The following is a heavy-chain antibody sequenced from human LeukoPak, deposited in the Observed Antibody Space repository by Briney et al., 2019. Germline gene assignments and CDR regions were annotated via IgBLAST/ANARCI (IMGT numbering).Heavy chain of an antibody. Sequence: ASVTVSCTVSGYTLTELSMHWVRQAPGRGLEWMGGFDPEDGETIYAQKFQGRVTMTRNTSISTAYMELSSLRSEDTAVYYCARRRYGDYGFDIWGQGTMVTVSS. CDR3: ARRRYGDYGFDI. V-gene: IGHV1-24*01. J-gene: IGHJ3*02. D-gene: IGHD4-17*01. CDR1: GYTLTELS. CDR2: FDPEDGET.